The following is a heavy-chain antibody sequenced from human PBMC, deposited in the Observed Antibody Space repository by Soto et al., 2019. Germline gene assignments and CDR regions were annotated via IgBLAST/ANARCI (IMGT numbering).Heavy chain of an antibody. J-gene: IGHJ6*02. CDR3: ARALLYYYGSGSAFPTYYYYGMDV. D-gene: IGHD3-10*01. CDR1: GGSFSGYY. V-gene: IGHV4-34*01. Sequence: SETLSLTCAVYGGSFSGYYWSWIRQPPGKGLEWIGEINHSGSTNYNPSLKSRVTISVDTSKNQFSLKLSSVTAADTAVYYCARALLYYYGSGSAFPTYYYYGMDVWGQGTTVTVSS. CDR2: INHSGST.